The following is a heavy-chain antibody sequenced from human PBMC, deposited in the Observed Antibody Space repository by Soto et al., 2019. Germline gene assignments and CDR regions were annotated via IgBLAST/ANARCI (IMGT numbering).Heavy chain of an antibody. Sequence: EVQLLESGGGLVQPGVSLRLSCAASGFTFSSYAMSWVRQAPGKGLEWVSAISGSGGSTYYADSVKGRFTISRDNSKNTLYLQMNSLRAEDTAVYYCAKDYNYYSGYQHYWGQGTLVTVSS. V-gene: IGHV3-23*01. CDR3: AKDYNYYSGYQHY. D-gene: IGHD5-12*01. J-gene: IGHJ4*02. CDR2: ISGSGGST. CDR1: GFTFSSYA.